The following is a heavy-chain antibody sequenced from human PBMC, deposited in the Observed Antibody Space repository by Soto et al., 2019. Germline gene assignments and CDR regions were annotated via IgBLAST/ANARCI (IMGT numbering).Heavy chain of an antibody. CDR1: GFTFRSYG. J-gene: IGHJ4*02. Sequence: GSLRLSCEASGFTFRSYGMHWVRQVPGKGLEWVAGISYAGLKKLYAGPVKGRFTISRDDSKNTLYLQMNSLRAEDTAVYYCARAKTVDYWGQGTLVTVSS. CDR2: ISYAGLKK. CDR3: ARAKTVDY. V-gene: IGHV3-30*03.